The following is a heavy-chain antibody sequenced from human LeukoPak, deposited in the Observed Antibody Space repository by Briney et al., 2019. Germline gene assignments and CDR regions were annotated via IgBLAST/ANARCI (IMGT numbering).Heavy chain of an antibody. V-gene: IGHV1-46*01. CDR2: INTSGGST. J-gene: IGHJ6*02. D-gene: IGHD3-3*01. Sequence: ASVKVSCKASGYTFTSYYMHWVRQPPGQGLEWVGIINTSGGSTSYAQKFQGRVTMTRDTSTSTVYMELSRLRSEDTAVYHCAKPIHTTIFELVVWGQGTTVSVSS. CDR1: GYTFTSYY. CDR3: AKPIHTTIFELVV.